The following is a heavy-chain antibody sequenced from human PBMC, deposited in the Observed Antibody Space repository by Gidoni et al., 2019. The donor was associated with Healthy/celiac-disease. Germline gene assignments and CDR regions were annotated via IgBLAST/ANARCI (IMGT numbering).Heavy chain of an antibody. CDR1: GYTFINYA. J-gene: IGHJ6*02. CDR3: ARGKLWFGDHYYYGMDV. D-gene: IGHD3-10*01. Sequence: QVQLVQSGSELKKPGASVKVSCKASGYTFINYAMNWVRQAPGQGLEWMGWINTNTGNPTYAQGFTGRFVFSLDTSVSTAYLQISSLKAEDTAVYYCARGKLWFGDHYYYGMDVWGQGTTVTVSS. CDR2: INTNTGNP. V-gene: IGHV7-4-1*02.